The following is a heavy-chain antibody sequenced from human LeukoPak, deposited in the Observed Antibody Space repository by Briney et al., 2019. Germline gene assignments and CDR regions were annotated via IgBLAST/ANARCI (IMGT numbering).Heavy chain of an antibody. CDR3: ARATVIGNAPVPGYMDV. D-gene: IGHD2-21*01. Sequence: QPGGPLRLSCAASGFTFSTYDMHWVRQVSGKGLEWVSSIGTIGDTFYPGSVKGRFTISRENAKNSLYLQMNGLRAGDTAVYYCARATVIGNAPVPGYMDVWGKGTTVTVSS. V-gene: IGHV3-13*01. CDR1: GFTFSTYD. CDR2: IGTIGDT. J-gene: IGHJ6*03.